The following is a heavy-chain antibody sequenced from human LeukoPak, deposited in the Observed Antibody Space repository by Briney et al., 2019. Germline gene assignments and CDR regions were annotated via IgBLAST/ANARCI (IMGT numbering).Heavy chain of an antibody. Sequence: GGSLRLSCAASGFTFSSYAMHWVRQAPGKGLEWVAVISYDGSNKYYADSVKGRFTISRDNSKNTLYLQMNSLRAEDTAVYYCAKAWTVTGWYFDYWGQGTLVTVSS. J-gene: IGHJ4*02. CDR2: ISYDGSNK. V-gene: IGHV3-30*04. D-gene: IGHD3/OR15-3a*01. CDR1: GFTFSSYA. CDR3: AKAWTVTGWYFDY.